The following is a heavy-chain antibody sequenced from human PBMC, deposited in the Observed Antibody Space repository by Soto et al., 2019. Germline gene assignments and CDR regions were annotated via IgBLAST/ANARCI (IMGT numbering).Heavy chain of an antibody. D-gene: IGHD6-6*01. Sequence: GGSLRLSCAASGFTFSSYAMSWVRQAPGKGLEWVSAIIGSGGSTYYADSVKGRFTISRDNSKITLYLQMNSLRAEDTAVYYCAKDMGSSSLYYYYCMDVWGKGTTVTVSS. V-gene: IGHV3-23*01. CDR2: IIGSGGST. CDR3: AKDMGSSSLYYYYCMDV. CDR1: GFTFSSYA. J-gene: IGHJ6*03.